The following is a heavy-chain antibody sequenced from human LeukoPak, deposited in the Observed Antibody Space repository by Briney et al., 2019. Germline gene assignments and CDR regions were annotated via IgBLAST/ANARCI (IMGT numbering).Heavy chain of an antibody. J-gene: IGHJ3*02. CDR2: ISYDGSNK. CDR3: ARDGGFLEWLLPGDAFDI. CDR1: GFTFSSYA. V-gene: IGHV3-30*01. D-gene: IGHD3-3*01. Sequence: GGSLRLSCAASGFTFSSYAMHWVRQAPGKGLEWVAVISYDGSNKYYADSVKGRFTISRDNSKNTLYLQMNSLRAEDTAVYYCARDGGFLEWLLPGDAFDIGGQGTMVTVPS.